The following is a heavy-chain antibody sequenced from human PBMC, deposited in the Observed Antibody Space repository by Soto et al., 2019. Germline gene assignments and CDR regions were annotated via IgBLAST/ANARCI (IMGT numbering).Heavy chain of an antibody. V-gene: IGHV4-30-4*01. Sequence: SSETLSLTCTVSGGSISSGDYYWSWIRQPPGKGLEWIGYIYYSGSTYYNPSLKSRVTISVDTSKNQFSLKLSSVTAADTAVYYCARVGAMEYFDYWGQGTLVA. CDR2: IYYSGST. CDR1: GGSISSGDYY. CDR3: ARVGAMEYFDY. D-gene: IGHD5-18*01. J-gene: IGHJ4*02.